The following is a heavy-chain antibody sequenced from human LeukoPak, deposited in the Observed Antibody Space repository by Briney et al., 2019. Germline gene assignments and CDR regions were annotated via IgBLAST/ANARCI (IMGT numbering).Heavy chain of an antibody. CDR3: ARAQYYYGSGSYFRSDAFDI. D-gene: IGHD3-10*01. V-gene: IGHV4-34*01. Sequence: SETLSLTCAVYGGSFSGYYWSWIRQPPGKGLEWIGEINHSGSTNYNPSLKSRVTISVDTSKNQFSLKLSSVTAADTAVYYCARAQYYYGSGSYFRSDAFDIWGQGTMVTVSS. CDR2: INHSGST. CDR1: GGSFSGYY. J-gene: IGHJ3*02.